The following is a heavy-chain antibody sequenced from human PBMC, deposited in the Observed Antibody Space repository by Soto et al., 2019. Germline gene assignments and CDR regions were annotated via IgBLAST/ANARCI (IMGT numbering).Heavy chain of an antibody. J-gene: IGHJ4*02. CDR3: ARGGHVVVVTAALDY. CDR2: VNPSGGHT. CDR1: GDTFTDYY. V-gene: IGHV1-46*01. Sequence: QVQLMQSGAEVKKPGASVKVSCKASGDTFTDYYIHWVRQAPGQGLEWMGTVNPSGGHTTYAQHFLVRVTMTRDTSTSTLYMELTSLTPDDTAIYYCARGGHVVVVTAALDYWGQGTLVTVSS. D-gene: IGHD2-21*02.